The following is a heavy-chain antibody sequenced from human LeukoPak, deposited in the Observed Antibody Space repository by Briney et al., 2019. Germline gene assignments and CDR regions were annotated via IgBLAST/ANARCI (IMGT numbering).Heavy chain of an antibody. CDR3: ARDLGYDAFDI. D-gene: IGHD2-15*01. J-gene: IGHJ3*02. CDR1: GFTFSSHW. CDR2: IKQDGSEK. V-gene: IGHV3-7*03. Sequence: GGSLRLSCAASGFTFSSHWMSWVRQAPGKGLEWVANIKQDGSEKYYVDSVKGRFTISRDNAKNSLYLQMNSLRAEDTAVYYCARDLGYDAFDIWGQGTMVTVSS.